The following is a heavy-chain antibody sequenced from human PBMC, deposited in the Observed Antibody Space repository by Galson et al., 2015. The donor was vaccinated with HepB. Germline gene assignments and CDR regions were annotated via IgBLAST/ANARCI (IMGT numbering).Heavy chain of an antibody. Sequence: SLRLSCAASGFTFSNYGMHWVRQAPGKGLEWVAVISYDGTNKYYADSVKGRFTISRDTSKNTLYLQMNSLRAEDTAVYYCARKEDYPDYWGQGTLVTVSS. CDR1: GFTFSNYG. CDR3: ARKEDYPDY. CDR2: ISYDGTNK. J-gene: IGHJ4*02. D-gene: IGHD4/OR15-4a*01. V-gene: IGHV3-33*01.